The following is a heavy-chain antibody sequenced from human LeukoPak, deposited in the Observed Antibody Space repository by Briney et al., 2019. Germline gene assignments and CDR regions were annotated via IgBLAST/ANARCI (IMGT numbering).Heavy chain of an antibody. CDR2: IYYTGYI. J-gene: IGHJ4*01. CDR1: GGSINNYY. Sequence: SETLSLTCTVSGGSINNYYWSWIRQPPGRGLEWIAYIYYTGYIDYNPSLKSRVTISVDPPKNQFSLNMRSLTAADTAVYYCARGGAEGAAAGVLDYWGQGSLVTISS. CDR3: ARGGAEGAAAGVLDY. D-gene: IGHD6-13*01. V-gene: IGHV4-59*01.